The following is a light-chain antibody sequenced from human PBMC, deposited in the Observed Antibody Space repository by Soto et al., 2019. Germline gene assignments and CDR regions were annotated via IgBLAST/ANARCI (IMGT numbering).Light chain of an antibody. CDR3: QQYNNWPWT. Sequence: EIVMTQSPATLSVSPGERATLSFRTSQSVSRTLSWYQQNPGQAPRLLFYGASTRATGIPARFSGSGSGTDFTLTIHSLQSEDFAVYYCQQYNNWPWTSGQGTKVDIK. CDR1: QSVSRT. J-gene: IGKJ1*01. CDR2: GAS. V-gene: IGKV3-15*01.